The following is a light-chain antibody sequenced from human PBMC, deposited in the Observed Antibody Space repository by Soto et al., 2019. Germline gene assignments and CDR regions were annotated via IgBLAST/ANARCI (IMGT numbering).Light chain of an antibody. Sequence: EIVLTQSPGTLTLSPGEIATLSCRASQSVSSNSLAWHQQKPGQAPRLLMYAASSRSAGIPDRFSGSGSGTDFTLTISRLEPEDFAVYYCQQHGSWGITFGPGTKVDI. J-gene: IGKJ3*01. CDR1: QSVSSNS. V-gene: IGKV3-20*01. CDR3: QQHGSWGIT. CDR2: AAS.